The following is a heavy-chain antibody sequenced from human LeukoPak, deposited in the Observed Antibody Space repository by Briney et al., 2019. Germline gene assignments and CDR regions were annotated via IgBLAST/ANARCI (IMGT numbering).Heavy chain of an antibody. J-gene: IGHJ4*02. D-gene: IGHD6-13*01. CDR3: ARGLAGDGIAAA. V-gene: IGHV3-30*04. CDR1: GFTFSSYA. CDR2: ISYDGSNK. Sequence: PGGSLRLSCAASGFTFSSYAMHWVRQAPGKGLEWVAVISYDGSNKYYADSVKGRFTISRDNSKNTLYLQMNSLRAEDTAVYYCARGLAGDGIAAAWGQGTLVTVSS.